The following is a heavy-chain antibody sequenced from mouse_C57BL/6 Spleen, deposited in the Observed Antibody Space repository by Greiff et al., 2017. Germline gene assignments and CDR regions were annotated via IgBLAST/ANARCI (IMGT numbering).Heavy chain of an antibody. Sequence: EVQRVESGGGLVQPGGSLSLSCAASGFTFTDYYMRWVRQPPGKALEWLGFIRNKANGNTTEYNVSVKGRFTISRDNSQSFLYLQMSALREEDSATYYCARLYGSSSYYFDYWGQGTTLTVSS. V-gene: IGHV7-3*01. CDR2: IRNKANGNTT. CDR3: ARLYGSSSYYFDY. J-gene: IGHJ2*01. CDR1: GFTFTDYY. D-gene: IGHD1-1*01.